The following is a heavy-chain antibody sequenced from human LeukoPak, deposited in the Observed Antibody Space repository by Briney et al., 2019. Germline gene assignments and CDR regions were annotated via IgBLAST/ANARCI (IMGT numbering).Heavy chain of an antibody. CDR3: AKEVLGP. Sequence: SETLSLTCTVSGGSISSSYYWGWIRQPPGKGLEWIGSIFYSGSTYYNPSLKSRVTISVDTSKNQLSLKLRSVTAADTAVYYCAKEVLGPWGQGTLVTVSS. CDR1: GGSISSSYY. CDR2: IFYSGST. D-gene: IGHD7-27*01. J-gene: IGHJ5*02. V-gene: IGHV4-39*07.